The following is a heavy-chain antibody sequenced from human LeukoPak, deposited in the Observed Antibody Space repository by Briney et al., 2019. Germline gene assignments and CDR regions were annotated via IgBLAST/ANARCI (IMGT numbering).Heavy chain of an antibody. V-gene: IGHV3-21*01. D-gene: IGHD6-19*01. Sequence: GGSLRLSCAASGFTFSSYSINWVRQAPGKGLQWVSSISGGSTYIYYADSVKGRFTLSRDNAENSLFLQMNSLRADDSAVYYCARGRRIAVTGSHPRFFDLWGRGTLVTVSS. CDR2: ISGGSTYI. CDR3: ARGRRIAVTGSHPRFFDL. J-gene: IGHJ2*01. CDR1: GFTFSSYS.